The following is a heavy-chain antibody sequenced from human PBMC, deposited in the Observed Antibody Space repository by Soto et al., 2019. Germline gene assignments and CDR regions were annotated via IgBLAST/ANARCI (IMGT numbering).Heavy chain of an antibody. CDR1: GFTFSGSG. CDR2: VSYDGTRK. Sequence: QVQLVESGGGVVQPGGSLRLTCAASGFTFSGSGMHWVRQAPGKGLEWVALVSYDGTRKYYTDSVRGRFTISRDNSENTLSLPMNSLRTEDTAVYYCARWVGGSMYDNSGKYDSWGQGTLVIVS. V-gene: IGHV3-30*03. J-gene: IGHJ5*01. CDR3: ARWVGGSMYDNSGKYDS. D-gene: IGHD3-22*01.